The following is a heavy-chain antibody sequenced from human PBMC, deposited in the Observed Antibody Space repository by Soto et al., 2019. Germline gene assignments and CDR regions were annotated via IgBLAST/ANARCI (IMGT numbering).Heavy chain of an antibody. CDR2: ISYSGAI. CDR1: GASISSGDYY. J-gene: IGHJ5*02. D-gene: IGHD3-3*01. V-gene: IGHV4-30-4*01. Sequence: SETLSLTCIVSGASISSGDYYWSWVRQPPGKGLEWIGHISYSGAIDYSPSLKSRVTISLDTSKNQFSLNLNSVTAADTAVYYCVRALGSRFMEWPRFDPWGQGTLVTVSS. CDR3: VRALGSRFMEWPRFDP.